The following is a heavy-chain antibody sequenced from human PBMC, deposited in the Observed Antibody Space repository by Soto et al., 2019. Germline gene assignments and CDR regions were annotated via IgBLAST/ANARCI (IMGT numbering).Heavy chain of an antibody. J-gene: IGHJ6*02. Sequence: GGSLRLSCAASGFDASVNYMTWVRQAPVKGLEWVSAINSGGNTFYADSVKGRFTISRDNSKNTLYLQMNSLRVEDTAMYYCVRENYYYGMDVWGQGTAATVSS. V-gene: IGHV3-66*01. CDR1: GFDASVNY. CDR3: VRENYYYGMDV. CDR2: INSGGNT.